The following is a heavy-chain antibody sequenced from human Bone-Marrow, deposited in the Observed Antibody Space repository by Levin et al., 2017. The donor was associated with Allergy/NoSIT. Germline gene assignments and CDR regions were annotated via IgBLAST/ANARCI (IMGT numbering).Heavy chain of an antibody. V-gene: IGHV3-30-3*01. CDR3: ARDYGDYERPRTYYYYYYGMDG. CDR1: GFTFSSYA. J-gene: IGHJ6*02. CDR2: ISYDGSNK. D-gene: IGHD4-17*01. Sequence: GGSLRLSCAAYGFTFSSYAMHWVRQAPGKGLEWVAVISYDGSNKYYADSVKGRFTISRDNSKNTLYLQMNSLRAEDTAVYYCARDYGDYERPRTYYYYYYGMDGWGQGTTVTVSS.